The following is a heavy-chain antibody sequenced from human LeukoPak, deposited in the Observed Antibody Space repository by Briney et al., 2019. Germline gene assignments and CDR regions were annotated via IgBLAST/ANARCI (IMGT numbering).Heavy chain of an antibody. CDR1: GFTFTSYS. J-gene: IGHJ4*02. CDR3: TRRLDD. CDR2: ISGGGGST. Sequence: GGSLRLSCAASGFTFTSYSMNWVRQAPGKGLEWVSTISGGGGSTYYADSVKGRFTISRDNAQNSLYLQMNGLRVEDTAVYYCTRRLDDWGQGTLVTVSS. D-gene: IGHD3-16*01. V-gene: IGHV3-23*01.